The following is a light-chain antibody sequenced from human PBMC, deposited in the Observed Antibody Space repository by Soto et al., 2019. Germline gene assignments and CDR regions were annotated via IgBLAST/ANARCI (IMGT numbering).Light chain of an antibody. V-gene: IGKV1-39*01. J-gene: IGKJ4*01. CDR3: QQGYSPLLT. Sequence: DIQMTQSPSSLSASVGDRVTITCRASQSIASSLNWLQLKPGKAPKLLLYATSTLQSGVPSRFSGSGSGSHFTLTISSLQPEDSAVYFCQQGYSPLLTFGGGTRVEFK. CDR1: QSIASS. CDR2: ATS.